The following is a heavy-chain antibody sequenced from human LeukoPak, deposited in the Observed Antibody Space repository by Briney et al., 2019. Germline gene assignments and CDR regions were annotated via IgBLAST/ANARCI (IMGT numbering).Heavy chain of an antibody. V-gene: IGHV3-33*05. J-gene: IGHJ6*03. Sequence: GRSLRLSCAVSGFVFNSYPMNWVRQAPGKGLEWVAVMSPDGNSKYYGDSVKGRFTISGDNSKNRLYLQMNSLRAEDTAMYYCARSLRDPTYSGILLPMDVWGKGTKVTVS. CDR3: ARSLRDPTYSGILLPMDV. CDR2: MSPDGNSK. CDR1: GFVFNSYP. D-gene: IGHD2-15*01.